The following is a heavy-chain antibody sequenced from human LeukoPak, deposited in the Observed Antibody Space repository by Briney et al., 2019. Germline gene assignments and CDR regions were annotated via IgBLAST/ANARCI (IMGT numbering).Heavy chain of an antibody. CDR3: ARAVLYYYYGMDV. Sequence: GGSLRLSCAASGFTFSNYWMHWVRQAPGKGLVWVSCINNDGSSASFADSVKGRFTISRDNAKNSLYLQMNSLRAEDTAVYYCARAVLYYYYGMDVWGQGTTVTVSS. CDR2: INNDGSSA. CDR1: GFTFSNYW. V-gene: IGHV3-74*01. J-gene: IGHJ6*02.